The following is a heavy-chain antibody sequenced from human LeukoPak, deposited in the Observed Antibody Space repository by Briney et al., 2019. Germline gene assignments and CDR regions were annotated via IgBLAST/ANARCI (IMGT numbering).Heavy chain of an antibody. D-gene: IGHD6-13*01. Sequence: SVKVSCKASGGTFSSYAISWVRQAPGQGLEWMGGIIPIFGTANYAQKFQGRVTITADKSTSTAYMELSSLRSEDTAVYYCASVVGLTGYSSSWYSGYYYYMDVWGKGTTVTVSS. CDR2: IIPIFGTA. V-gene: IGHV1-69*06. J-gene: IGHJ6*03. CDR1: GGTFSSYA. CDR3: ASVVGLTGYSSSWYSGYYYYMDV.